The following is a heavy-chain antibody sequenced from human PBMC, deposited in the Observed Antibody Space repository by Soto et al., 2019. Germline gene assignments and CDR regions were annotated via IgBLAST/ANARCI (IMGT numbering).Heavy chain of an antibody. CDR3: AKDRGYSYGYTTPPQLFDY. D-gene: IGHD5-18*01. V-gene: IGHV3-23*01. CDR2: ISGSGGST. Sequence: GGSLRLCCAASGFTFSSYAMSWVRQAPGKGLEWVSAISGSGGSTYYADSVKGRFTISRDNSKNTLYLQMNSLRAEDTAVYYCAKDRGYSYGYTTPPQLFDYWGQGTLVTVSS. CDR1: GFTFSSYA. J-gene: IGHJ4*02.